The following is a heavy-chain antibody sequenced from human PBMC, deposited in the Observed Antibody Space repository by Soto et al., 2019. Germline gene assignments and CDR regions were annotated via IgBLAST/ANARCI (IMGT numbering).Heavy chain of an antibody. CDR3: ARGISYDFWSGYYGYFDY. V-gene: IGHV1-18*04. J-gene: IGHJ4*02. CDR1: GYSFTGYY. CDR2: INAGNGNT. D-gene: IGHD3-3*01. Sequence: ASVKVACQTSGYSFTGYYMHWVRQAPGQRLEWMGWINAGNGNTNYAQKLQGRVTMTTDTSTSTAYMELRSLRSDDTAVYYCARGISYDFWSGYYGYFDYWGQGTLVTVSS.